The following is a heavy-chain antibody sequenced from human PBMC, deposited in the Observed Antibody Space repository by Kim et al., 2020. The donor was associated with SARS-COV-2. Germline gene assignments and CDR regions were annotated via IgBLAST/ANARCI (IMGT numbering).Heavy chain of an antibody. CDR1: GFTFGDYA. CDR2: IRSKAYGGTT. CDR3: TRGIAAALRNGMDV. Sequence: GGSLRLSCTASGFTFGDYAMNWFRQAPGKGLEWVGFIRSKAYGGTTEYAASVKGRFTISRDDSKSIAYLQMNSLKTEDTAVYYCTRGIAAALRNGMDVWGQGTTVTVSS. D-gene: IGHD6-13*01. J-gene: IGHJ6*02. V-gene: IGHV3-49*03.